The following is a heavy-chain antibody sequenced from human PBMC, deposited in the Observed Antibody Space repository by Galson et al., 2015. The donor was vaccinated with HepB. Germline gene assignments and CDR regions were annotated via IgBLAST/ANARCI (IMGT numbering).Heavy chain of an antibody. CDR3: ARARRGRDGSYRDKYFDY. CDR2: INHSGST. D-gene: IGHD1-26*01. CDR1: GGSFSDYY. Sequence: TLSLTCAVYGGSFSDYYWSWIRQPPGKGLEWIGEINHSGSTNYNPSLKSRVTISVDTSKKQFSLKLYSVTAADTAVYYCARARRGRDGSYRDKYFDYWGQGTLVTVSS. V-gene: IGHV4-34*01. J-gene: IGHJ4*02.